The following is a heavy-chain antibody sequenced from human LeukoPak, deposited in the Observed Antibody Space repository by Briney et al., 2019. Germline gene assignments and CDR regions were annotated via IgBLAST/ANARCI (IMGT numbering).Heavy chain of an antibody. CDR2: IVVGSGNT. Sequence: SVKVSCKASGFTFTSSAMQWVRQARGQRLEWIGWIVVGSGNTNYAQKFQERVTITRDVSTSTAYMELSSLRSEDTAVYYCAAAGDSSGYSSLGFDYWGQGTLVTVSS. CDR1: GFTFTSSA. J-gene: IGHJ4*02. D-gene: IGHD3-22*01. CDR3: AAAGDSSGYSSLGFDY. V-gene: IGHV1-58*02.